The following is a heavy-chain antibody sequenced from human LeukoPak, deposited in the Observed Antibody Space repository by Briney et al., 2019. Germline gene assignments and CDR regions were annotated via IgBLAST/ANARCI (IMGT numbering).Heavy chain of an antibody. Sequence: GGSLRLSCAASGFTFSTNSMNWVRQAPGKGLEWVSYISSTGGTIYYADSMKGRFTISRDNAKNSLYLQMNSLRVEDTAVYYCTRDYPNGGGGRYFDWLSVFWGQGTLVIVSS. J-gene: IGHJ4*02. V-gene: IGHV3-48*04. CDR2: ISSTGGTI. CDR3: TRDYPNGGGGRYFDWLSVF. D-gene: IGHD3-9*01. CDR1: GFTFSTNS.